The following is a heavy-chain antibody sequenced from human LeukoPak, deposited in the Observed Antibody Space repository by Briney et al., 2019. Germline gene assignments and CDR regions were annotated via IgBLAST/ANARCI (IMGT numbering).Heavy chain of an antibody. J-gene: IGHJ4*02. Sequence: PSETLSLTCAVYGGSFSGCYWSWIRQPPGKGLEWIGEINHSGSTNYNPSLKSRVTISVDTSKNQFSLKLSSVTAADTAVYYCARRLLRSMTNLDYWGQGTLVTVSS. CDR1: GGSFSGCY. CDR2: INHSGST. V-gene: IGHV4-34*01. CDR3: ARRLLRSMTNLDY. D-gene: IGHD4-11*01.